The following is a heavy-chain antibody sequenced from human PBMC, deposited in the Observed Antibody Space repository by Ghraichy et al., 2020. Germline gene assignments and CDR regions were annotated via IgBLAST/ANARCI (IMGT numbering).Heavy chain of an antibody. Sequence: SETLSLTCAVYGGSFSGYYWSWIRQPPGKGLEWIGEINHSGSTNYNPSLKSRVTISVDTSKNQFSLKLSSVTAADTAVYYCARGENWGWGYWGQGTLVTVSS. CDR3: ARGENWGWGY. J-gene: IGHJ4*02. D-gene: IGHD7-27*01. V-gene: IGHV4-34*01. CDR2: INHSGST. CDR1: GGSFSGYY.